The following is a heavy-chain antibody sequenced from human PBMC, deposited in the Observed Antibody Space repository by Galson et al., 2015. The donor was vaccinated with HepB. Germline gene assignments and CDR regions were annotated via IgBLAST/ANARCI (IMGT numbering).Heavy chain of an antibody. D-gene: IGHD3-16*02. CDR1: GGSFSATY. CDR2: INHSGRT. J-gene: IGHJ4*02. CDR3: WSGYPYQFDF. Sequence: SETLSLTCAVYGGSFSATYWSWIRQSPGKGLEWIGEINHSGRTNYNPSLKSRVTISTDTSKNQFSLKLSAVTAADTAVYYCWSGYPYQFDFWGQGTLVTVSS. V-gene: IGHV4-34*01.